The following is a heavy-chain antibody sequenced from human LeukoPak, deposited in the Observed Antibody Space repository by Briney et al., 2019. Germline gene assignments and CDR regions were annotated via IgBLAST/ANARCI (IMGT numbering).Heavy chain of an antibody. J-gene: IGHJ4*01. D-gene: IGHD4-23*01. CDR2: IDGGASST. CDR1: GFTFSNHW. V-gene: IGHV3-74*01. Sequence: GGSLRLSCAASGFTFSNHWMHWVRQVPGKGVVWVSRIDGGASSTSYADAVKGRFSISRDDGKSTLYLQMNRLRVEDTAVYYCARGPGSTGGAYVGDYWGHGTLVTVSS. CDR3: ARGPGSTGGAYVGDY.